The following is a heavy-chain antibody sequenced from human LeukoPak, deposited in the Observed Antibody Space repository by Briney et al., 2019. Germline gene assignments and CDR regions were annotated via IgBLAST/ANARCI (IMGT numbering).Heavy chain of an antibody. Sequence: SETLSLTCTVSGGSVSSGSYYWSWIRQPPGKGLEWIGYIYYSGSTNYNPSLKSRVTISVDTSKNQFSLKLSSVTAADTAVYYCASQYYDFWSGYYDYWGQGTLVTVSS. CDR3: ASQYYDFWSGYYDY. CDR1: GGSVSSGSYY. CDR2: IYYSGST. J-gene: IGHJ4*02. D-gene: IGHD3-3*01. V-gene: IGHV4-61*01.